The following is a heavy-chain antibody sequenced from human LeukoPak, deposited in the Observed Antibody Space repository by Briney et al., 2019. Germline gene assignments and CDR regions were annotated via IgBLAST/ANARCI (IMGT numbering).Heavy chain of an antibody. CDR1: GFTLSSYA. J-gene: IGHJ4*02. Sequence: GGSLRLSCAASGFTLSSYAMTWVRQAPGKGLQWVSGISGSGGSTYFADSVKGRFTISRDNSKNTLYLQMNSLRAEDTAVYYCAKEKDSSGYFDYWGQGTLVTVSS. V-gene: IGHV3-23*01. CDR2: ISGSGGST. CDR3: AKEKDSSGYFDY. D-gene: IGHD2-15*01.